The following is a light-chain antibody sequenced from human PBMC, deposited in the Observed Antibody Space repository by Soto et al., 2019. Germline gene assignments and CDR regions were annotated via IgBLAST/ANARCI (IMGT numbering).Light chain of an antibody. Sequence: EIVLTQSPATLSLSPGERATLSCRASQSVSNFLAWYQQKPGQAPRLLISDASNRATGIPGRFSGSGSGTDFSLTISSLEPEDFAVYYCQQYGSSPPTFGQGTKVEIK. CDR2: DAS. J-gene: IGKJ1*01. CDR3: QQYGSSPPT. CDR1: QSVSNF. V-gene: IGKV3-11*01.